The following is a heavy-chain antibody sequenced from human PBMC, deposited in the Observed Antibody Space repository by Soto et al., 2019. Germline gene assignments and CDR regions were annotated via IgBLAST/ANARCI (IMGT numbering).Heavy chain of an antibody. J-gene: IGHJ4*02. Sequence: GGSLRLSCAASGFTFSGYWMHWVRQSPGKGLVWVSRINSDGSSTSYADSVKGRFTISRDNAKNTLYLQMNSLRAEDTAVYYCARDPHHVDYYDSSGYLDYWGQGTLVTVSS. CDR3: ARDPHHVDYYDSSGYLDY. CDR2: INSDGSST. D-gene: IGHD3-22*01. V-gene: IGHV3-74*01. CDR1: GFTFSGYW.